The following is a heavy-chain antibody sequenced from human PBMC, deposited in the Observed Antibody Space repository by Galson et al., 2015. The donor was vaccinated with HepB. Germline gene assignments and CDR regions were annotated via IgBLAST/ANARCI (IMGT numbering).Heavy chain of an antibody. Sequence: SPTLPCPASGFTFSSSAMSCARQAPGNGLAWVSAISGSGGSTYYADSVKGLFTLSRDNSKNTLYLQMNSLRAEDTAVSYCAKDFQEVVTAAPFDYWGQGTLVTVSS. J-gene: IGHJ4*02. CDR2: ISGSGGST. V-gene: IGHV3-23*01. CDR1: GFTFSSSA. D-gene: IGHD2-2*01. CDR3: AKDFQEVVTAAPFDY.